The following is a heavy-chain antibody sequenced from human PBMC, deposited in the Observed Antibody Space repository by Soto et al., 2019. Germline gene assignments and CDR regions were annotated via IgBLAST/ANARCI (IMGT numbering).Heavy chain of an antibody. CDR3: ARTIQLWFRFDY. V-gene: IGHV3-11*01. D-gene: IGHD5-18*01. CDR1: GFTFSDYY. Sequence: GSLRLSCAASGFTFSDYYMSWIRQAPGKGLEWVSYISSSGSTIYYADSVKGRFTTSRDNAKNSLYLQMNSLRAEDTAVYYCARTIQLWFRFDYWGQGTLVTVSS. CDR2: ISSSGSTI. J-gene: IGHJ4*02.